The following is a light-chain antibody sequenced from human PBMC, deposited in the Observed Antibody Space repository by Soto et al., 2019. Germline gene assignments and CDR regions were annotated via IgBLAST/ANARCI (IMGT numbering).Light chain of an antibody. V-gene: IGLV1-44*01. CDR2: TNN. J-gene: IGLJ3*02. CDR1: SSNIGSNS. Sequence: QPVLTQPPSASGTPGQRVTISCSGSSSNIGSNSVSWYQHLPGTAPKLLIRTNNQRPSGVPDRFSGSKSGTSASLAISGLQSEDEADYYCATWDDSLNGWVFGGGTKLTVL. CDR3: ATWDDSLNGWV.